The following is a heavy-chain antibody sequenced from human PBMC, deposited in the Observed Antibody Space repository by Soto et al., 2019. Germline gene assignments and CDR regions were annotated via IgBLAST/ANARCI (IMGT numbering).Heavy chain of an antibody. CDR1: GFTFSTYA. Sequence: EGQLLESGGGLVQPGGSLRLSCTASGFTFSTYAMSWVRQAPGKGLEWVSAISGSGGSTYYADSVQGRFTVSRDNSKNTLYLQMNSLRAEDTAVYYCARDSRAGMDVWGQGTTVTVSS. J-gene: IGHJ6*02. V-gene: IGHV3-23*01. CDR3: ARDSRAGMDV. CDR2: ISGSGGST.